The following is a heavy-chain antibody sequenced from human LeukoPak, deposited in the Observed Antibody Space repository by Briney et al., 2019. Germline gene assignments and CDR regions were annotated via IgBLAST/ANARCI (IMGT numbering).Heavy chain of an antibody. CDR1: GGTFSSYA. CDR2: IIPILGIA. J-gene: IGHJ4*02. CDR3: ARDPTPYSSGRFWGY. D-gene: IGHD6-19*01. Sequence: ASVKVSCKASGGTFSSYAIIWVRQAPGQGLEWMGRIIPILGIANYAQKFQGRVTITADKSTSTAYMELSSLRSEDTAVYYCARDPTPYSSGRFWGYWGQGTLVTVSS. V-gene: IGHV1-69*04.